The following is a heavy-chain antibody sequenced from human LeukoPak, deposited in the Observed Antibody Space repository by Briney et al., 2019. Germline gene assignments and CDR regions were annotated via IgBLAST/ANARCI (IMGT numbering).Heavy chain of an antibody. Sequence: PGGSLRLSCVASGFTVSSNYMSWVRQAPGTGLEWVSVIYSTGDVYYAESVKGRFTISRDNSKNMLYLEMNSLRAEDTAVYYCARGPRYFDYWGQGTLVTVSS. CDR1: GFTVSSNY. J-gene: IGHJ4*02. CDR2: IYSTGDV. CDR3: ARGPRYFDY. V-gene: IGHV3-53*01.